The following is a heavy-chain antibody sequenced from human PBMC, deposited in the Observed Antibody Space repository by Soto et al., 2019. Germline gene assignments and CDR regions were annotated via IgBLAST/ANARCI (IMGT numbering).Heavy chain of an antibody. V-gene: IGHV4-4*02. D-gene: IGHD3-3*01. J-gene: IGHJ6*02. Sequence: SEPQGLSCPFVGVSISNNNFWSWVRPPPGKGLEWIGEIYHSGTANYSPSLKSRVTISVDKSNNQFSLTLNSVTAADTAVYYCARRRITTFGVVITGYGMDVWGQGTTVTVSS. CDR3: ARRRITTFGVVITGYGMDV. CDR1: GVSISNNNF. CDR2: IYHSGTA.